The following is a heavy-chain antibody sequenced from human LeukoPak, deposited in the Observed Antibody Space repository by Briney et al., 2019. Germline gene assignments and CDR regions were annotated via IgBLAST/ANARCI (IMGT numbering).Heavy chain of an antibody. V-gene: IGHV3-21*01. CDR1: GFTFSSYS. CDR2: ISRSSSYI. Sequence: GGALRLSCAASGFTFSSYSMNWVRQAPGKGVEGVSSISRSSSYINYADSVKGRFTISRDNAKNSLYLQMNSLRAEDTAVYYCARGQVDYYDSSATNGLQHWGQGTLVTVSS. J-gene: IGHJ1*01. CDR3: ARGQVDYYDSSATNGLQH. D-gene: IGHD3-22*01.